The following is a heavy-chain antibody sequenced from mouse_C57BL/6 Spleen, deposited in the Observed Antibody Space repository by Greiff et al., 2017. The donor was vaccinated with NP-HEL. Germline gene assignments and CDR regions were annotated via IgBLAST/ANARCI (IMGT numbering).Heavy chain of an antibody. D-gene: IGHD2-4*01. V-gene: IGHV1-69*01. CDR3: ARGSDYDDYAMDY. Sequence: QVQLQQPGAELVMPGASVKLSCKASGYTFTSYWMHWVKQRPGQGLEWIGEIDPSDSYTNYNQTFRGKSTLTVDKSSSTAYMQLSSLTSEDSAVYYCARGSDYDDYAMDYWGQGTSVTVSS. CDR1: GYTFTSYW. CDR2: IDPSDSYT. J-gene: IGHJ4*01.